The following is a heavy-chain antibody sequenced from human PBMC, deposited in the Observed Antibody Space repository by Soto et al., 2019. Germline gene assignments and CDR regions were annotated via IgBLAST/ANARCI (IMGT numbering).Heavy chain of an antibody. V-gene: IGHV1-18*01. CDR3: ARDQAYYYDSSGYYPRFDY. D-gene: IGHD3-22*01. Sequence: ASVKVSCKASGHTFTGDGISWVRQAPGQGLEWMGWISAYNGNTNYAQKLQGRVTMTTDTSTSTAYMELRSLRSDDTAVYYCARDQAYYYDSSGYYPRFDYWGQGTLVTVSS. J-gene: IGHJ4*02. CDR1: GHTFTGDG. CDR2: ISAYNGNT.